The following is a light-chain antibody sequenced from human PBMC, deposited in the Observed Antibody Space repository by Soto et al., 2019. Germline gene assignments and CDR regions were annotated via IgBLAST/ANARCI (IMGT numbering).Light chain of an antibody. V-gene: IGKV3-20*01. CDR3: QQYGSSPPT. CDR1: QSVSSSY. Sequence: EIVLTQYPGTLSLSPGERDSLSCRASQSVSSSYLAWYQQIPGQAPRLLINDASRRATGIPDMFSGSGSGTDFTLTLSRLEHEDFAVYYCQQYGSSPPTFGQGTKVESK. CDR2: DAS. J-gene: IGKJ1*01.